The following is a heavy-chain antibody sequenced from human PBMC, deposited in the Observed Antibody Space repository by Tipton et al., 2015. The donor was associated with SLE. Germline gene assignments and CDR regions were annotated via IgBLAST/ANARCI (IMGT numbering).Heavy chain of an antibody. V-gene: IGHV4-39*01. CDR3: ARRTTRSSGYFGAFDI. D-gene: IGHD3-22*01. CDR2: IYYSGST. Sequence: TFSDHYMNWVRQAPGKGLEWIGSIYYSGSTYYNPSLKSRVTISVDTSKNQFSLKLSSVTAAETAVYYCARRTTRSSGYFGAFDIWGQGTMVTVSS. J-gene: IGHJ3*02. CDR1: TFSDHY.